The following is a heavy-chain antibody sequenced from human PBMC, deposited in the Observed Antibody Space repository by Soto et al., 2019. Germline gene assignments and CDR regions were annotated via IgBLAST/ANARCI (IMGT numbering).Heavy chain of an antibody. CDR3: ARNSYSSRWDYFDY. J-gene: IGHJ4*02. V-gene: IGHV5-10-1*01. CDR2: IDPTDSYT. Sequence: RGEALKISCQGSGYTFTSYWITWVRQMPGKGLEWMGRIDPTDSYTNYSPSFQGHVTISADKSINTAYLQWSSPKASDTAMYYCARNSYSSRWDYFDYWGQGTLVTVSS. CDR1: GYTFTSYW. D-gene: IGHD6-13*01.